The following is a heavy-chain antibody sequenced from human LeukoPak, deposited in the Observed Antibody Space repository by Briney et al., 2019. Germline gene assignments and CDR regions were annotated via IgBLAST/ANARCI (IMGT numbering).Heavy chain of an antibody. J-gene: IGHJ4*02. CDR2: IYYSGGT. Sequence: PSETLSLTCTASGGSISSSSYYWGWIRQPPGKGLEWIGSIYYSGGTYYNPSLKSRVTISVDTSKNQFSLKLSSVTAADTAVYYCARSLDSSGPFGYWGQGTLVTVSS. CDR1: GGSISSSSYY. D-gene: IGHD3-22*01. CDR3: ARSLDSSGPFGY. V-gene: IGHV4-39*01.